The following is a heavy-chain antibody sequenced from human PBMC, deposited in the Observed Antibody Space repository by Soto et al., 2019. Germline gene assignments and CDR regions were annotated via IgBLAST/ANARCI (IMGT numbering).Heavy chain of an antibody. CDR1: GYPFTSYG. CDR2: ISAYNGNT. J-gene: IGHJ3*02. D-gene: IGHD6-6*01. V-gene: IGHV1-18*01. Sequence: VKVSCKASGYPFTSYGISWVRQAPGQGLEWMGWISAYNGNTNYAQKLQGRVTMTTDTSTSTAYMELRSLRSDDTAVYYCAREDFIAARHPSDAFDIWGQGTMVTVS. CDR3: AREDFIAARHPSDAFDI.